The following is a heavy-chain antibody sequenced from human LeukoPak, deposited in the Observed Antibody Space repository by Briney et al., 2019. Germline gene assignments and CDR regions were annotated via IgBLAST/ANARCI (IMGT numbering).Heavy chain of an antibody. CDR1: GFTFSSYA. J-gene: IGHJ4*02. CDR3: ARGYNWNYAKPLDY. Sequence: GGSLRLSCAASGFTFSSYAMHWVRQAPGKGLEWVAVISYDGSNEYYADSVKGRFTSSRDNSKNTLYLQMNSLRAEDTAVYYCARGYNWNYAKPLDYWGQGTLVTVSS. CDR2: ISYDGSNE. D-gene: IGHD1-7*01. V-gene: IGHV3-30*04.